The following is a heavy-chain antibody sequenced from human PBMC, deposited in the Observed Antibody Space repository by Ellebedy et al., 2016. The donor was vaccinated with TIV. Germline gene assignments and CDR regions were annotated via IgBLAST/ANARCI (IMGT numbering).Heavy chain of an antibody. D-gene: IGHD3-10*01. Sequence: SETLSLTXAVYGGSFSGYYWSWIRQPPGKGLEWIGEINHSGSTNYNPSLKSRVTISVDTSKNQFSLKLSSVTAADTAVYYCASFGEENYFDYWGQGTLVTVSS. CDR2: INHSGST. CDR3: ASFGEENYFDY. J-gene: IGHJ4*02. V-gene: IGHV4-34*01. CDR1: GGSFSGYY.